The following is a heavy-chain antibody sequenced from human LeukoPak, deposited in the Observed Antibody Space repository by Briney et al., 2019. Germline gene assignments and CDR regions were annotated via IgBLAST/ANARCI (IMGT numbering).Heavy chain of an antibody. CDR1: GYTFTSYG. J-gene: IGHJ4*02. Sequence: ASVKVSCTASGYTFTSYGISWVRQAPGQGLEWMGWISAYNGNTNFAQKLQGRVTMTTDTSTSTAYMDLRSLRSDDTAVYYCARDQAATNTQVRFCLDWGQGTLVTLSS. D-gene: IGHD3-9*01. V-gene: IGHV1-18*01. CDR3: ARDQAATNTQVRFCLD. CDR2: ISAYNGNT.